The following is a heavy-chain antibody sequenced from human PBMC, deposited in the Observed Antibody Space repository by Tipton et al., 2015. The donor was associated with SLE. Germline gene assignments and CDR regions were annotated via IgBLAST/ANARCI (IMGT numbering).Heavy chain of an antibody. CDR1: GGSISSYY. CDR2: IYHSGST. J-gene: IGHJ4*02. V-gene: IGHV4-59*12. CDR3: ARVRGSGYYDY. D-gene: IGHD3-3*01. Sequence: TLSLTCTVSGGSISSYYWSWIRQPPGKGLEWIGSIYHSGSTYYNPSLKSRVTISVDTSKNQFSLKLSSVTAADTAVYYCARVRGSGYYDYWGQGTLVTVSS.